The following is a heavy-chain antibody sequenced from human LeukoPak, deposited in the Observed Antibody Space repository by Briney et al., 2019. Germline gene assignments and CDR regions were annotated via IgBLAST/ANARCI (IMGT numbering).Heavy chain of an antibody. V-gene: IGHV3-30*18. CDR1: GFTFSSYG. J-gene: IGHJ3*02. CDR3: AKVGNATGDLLSAFDI. D-gene: IGHD7-27*01. Sequence: GGSLRLSCAASGFTFSSYGMHWVREAPGKGLEWVAVISYDGSNKYYADSVKGRFTISRDNSKNTLYLQMNSLRAEDTAVYYCAKVGNATGDLLSAFDIWGQGTMVTVSS. CDR2: ISYDGSNK.